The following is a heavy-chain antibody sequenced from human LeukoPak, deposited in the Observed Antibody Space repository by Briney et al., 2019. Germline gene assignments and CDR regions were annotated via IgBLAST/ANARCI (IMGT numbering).Heavy chain of an antibody. CDR1: GFTFSSYA. J-gene: IGHJ1*01. Sequence: PGGSLRLSCAASGFTFSSYAMSWVRQAPGKGLELVSGISGGGGSTYYADSVKGRFTISRDNSKNTLYLQMNSLRAEDTAVYYCANAEFTRPHWGQGTLVTVSS. CDR3: ANAEFTRPH. D-gene: IGHD3-10*01. V-gene: IGHV3-23*01. CDR2: ISGGGGST.